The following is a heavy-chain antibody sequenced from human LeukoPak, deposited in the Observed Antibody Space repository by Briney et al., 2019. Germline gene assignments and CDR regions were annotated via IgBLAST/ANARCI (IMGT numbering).Heavy chain of an antibody. J-gene: IGHJ6*02. CDR2: IYYSGST. Sequence: SETLSLTCTVSGGSISSYYWSWIRQPPGKGLEWIGDIYYSGSTNYNPSLKSRVTISVDTSKNQFSLKLSSVTAADTAVYYCARAYYYGMDVWGQGTTVTVSS. CDR3: ARAYYYGMDV. V-gene: IGHV4-59*01. CDR1: GGSISSYY.